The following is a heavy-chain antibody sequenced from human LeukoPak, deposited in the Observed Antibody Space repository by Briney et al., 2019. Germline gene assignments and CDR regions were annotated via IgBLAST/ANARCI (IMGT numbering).Heavy chain of an antibody. CDR2: ISYDGSNQ. J-gene: IGHJ6*02. V-gene: IGHV3-30*03. CDR3: ARIGGTMVRGVIWYYYGMDV. CDR1: GFTFSSYG. D-gene: IGHD3-10*01. Sequence: GGSLRLSCAASGFTFSSYGMHWVRQAPGKGLEWVAVISYDGSNQYYADSVKGRFTISRDNAKNSLYLQMNSLRAEDTALYYCARIGGTMVRGVIWYYYGMDVWGQGTTVTVSS.